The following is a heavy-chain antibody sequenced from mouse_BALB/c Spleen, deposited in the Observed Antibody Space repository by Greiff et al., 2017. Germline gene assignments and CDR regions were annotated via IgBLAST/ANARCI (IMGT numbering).Heavy chain of an antibody. J-gene: IGHJ2*01. V-gene: IGHV5-6-2*01. CDR2: INSNGGST. CDR1: GFTFSSYY. D-gene: IGHD2-2*01. CDR3: ARHGYDGGVDY. Sequence: EVKLMESGGGLVKLGGSLKLSCAASGFTFSSYYMSWVRQTPEKRLELVAAINSNGGSTYYPDTVKGRFTISRDNAKNTLYLQMSSLKSEDTALYYCARHGYDGGVDYWGQGTTLTVSS.